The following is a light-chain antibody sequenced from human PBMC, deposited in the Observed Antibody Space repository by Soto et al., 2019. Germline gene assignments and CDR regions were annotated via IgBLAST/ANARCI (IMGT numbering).Light chain of an antibody. V-gene: IGKV1-39*01. Sequence: DIQMTQSPSSLSASVGDRVTITCRASQSIGNFLNWYQHKPGKAPKLLIDAASSLQSGVPSRFSGSGSGTDFTLTISSLQPEDFATYYCQHSFNSRWTFGQGTKVEI. CDR3: QHSFNSRWT. CDR1: QSIGNF. CDR2: AAS. J-gene: IGKJ1*01.